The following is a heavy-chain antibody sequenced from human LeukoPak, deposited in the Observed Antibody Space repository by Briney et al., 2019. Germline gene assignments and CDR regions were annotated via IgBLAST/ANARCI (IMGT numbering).Heavy chain of an antibody. Sequence: PSETLSLTCAVSGGSISSSNWWSWVRQPPGKGLEWIGEIYHSGSTNYNPSLKSRVTMSVDTSKNQFSLKLSSVTAADTAVYYCARWWPRRTKIDYWGQGTLVTVSS. J-gene: IGHJ4*02. CDR2: IYHSGST. CDR1: GGSISSSNW. V-gene: IGHV4-4*02. CDR3: ARWWPRRTKIDY. D-gene: IGHD2-15*01.